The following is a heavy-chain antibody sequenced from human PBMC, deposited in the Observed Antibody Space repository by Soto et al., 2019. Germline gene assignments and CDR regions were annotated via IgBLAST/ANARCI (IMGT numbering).Heavy chain of an antibody. CDR1: GYTFTGYY. D-gene: IGHD2-2*01. V-gene: IGHV1-2*04. Sequence: ASVKVSCKASGYTFTGYYMHWVRQAPGQGLEWMGWINPNSGGTNYAQKFQGWVTMTRDTSISTAYMELSRLRSDDTAVYYCARGGEDCSRTSCQRFYYYSGMDVCGQGPMVTVYS. J-gene: IGHJ6*02. CDR2: INPNSGGT. CDR3: ARGGEDCSRTSCQRFYYYSGMDV.